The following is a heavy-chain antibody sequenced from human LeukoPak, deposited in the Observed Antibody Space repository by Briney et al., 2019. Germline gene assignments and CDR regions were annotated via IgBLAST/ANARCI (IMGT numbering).Heavy chain of an antibody. CDR3: ARAKSLSAFDI. V-gene: IGHV4-59*01. CDR1: GCPISSYY. Sequence: SETLSLTCTVSGCPISSYYWSWIRQPPGKGLEWIGYIYYSGSTTYNPSLKSRVTISVDTSKNQFSLKLSSVTAADTAVYYCARAKSLSAFDIWGQGTMVTVSS. J-gene: IGHJ3*02. CDR2: IYYSGST.